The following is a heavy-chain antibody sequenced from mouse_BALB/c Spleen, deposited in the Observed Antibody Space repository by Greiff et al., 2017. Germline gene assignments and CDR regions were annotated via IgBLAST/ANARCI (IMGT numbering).Heavy chain of an antibody. Sequence: VQLQQSGAELMKPGASVKISCKATGYTFSSYWIEWVKQRPGHGLEWIGEILPGSGSTNYNEKFKGKATFTADTSSNTAYMQLSSLTSEDSAVYYCARRVRRGAWFAYWGQETLVTVSA. D-gene: IGHD2-14*01. CDR2: ILPGSGST. V-gene: IGHV1-9*01. J-gene: IGHJ3*01. CDR3: ARRVRRGAWFAY. CDR1: GYTFSSYW.